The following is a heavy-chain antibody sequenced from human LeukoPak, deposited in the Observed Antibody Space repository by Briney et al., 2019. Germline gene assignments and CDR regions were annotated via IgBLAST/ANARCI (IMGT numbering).Heavy chain of an antibody. CDR1: GGSISSGSYY. CDR3: ARVLGGYSYGFDY. V-gene: IGHV4-61*02. J-gene: IGHJ4*02. CDR2: IYTNGST. D-gene: IGHD5-18*01. Sequence: SQTLSLTCTVSGGSISSGSYYWSWIRQPAGKGLEWIGRIYTNGSTNYNPSLKSRVTISVDTSKNQFSLKLSSVTAADTAVYYCARVLGGYSYGFDYWGQGTLVTVSS.